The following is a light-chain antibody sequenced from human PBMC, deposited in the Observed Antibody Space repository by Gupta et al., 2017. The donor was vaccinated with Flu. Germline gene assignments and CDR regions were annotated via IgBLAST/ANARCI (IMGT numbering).Light chain of an antibody. CDR1: QSVSSSY. CDR2: GAS. Sequence: ELVLTQSPDTLSLSPGERATLPCRASQSVSSSYLAWYQQKPGQAPKLLIYGASSRATGIPDRFSGSGSGTDFTLTISRLEPEDFAVYYCQQYDSSPYTFGQGTKLEIK. V-gene: IGKV3-20*01. CDR3: QQYDSSPYT. J-gene: IGKJ2*01.